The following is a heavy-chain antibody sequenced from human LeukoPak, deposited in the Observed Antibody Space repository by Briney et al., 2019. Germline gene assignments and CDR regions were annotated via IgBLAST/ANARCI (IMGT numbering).Heavy chain of an antibody. D-gene: IGHD3-10*01. V-gene: IGHV4-39*07. CDR1: GVSISSSSYD. J-gene: IGHJ4*02. Sequence: SETLSLTCTVSGVSISSSSYDWGWIRQPPGKGREWIGSIYYSESTYNNPCLKSPVTISIDTSKNQFSLKLSSVTAADTAVYYCARGFGLFDYWGQGTLVTVSS. CDR2: IYYSEST. CDR3: ARGFGLFDY.